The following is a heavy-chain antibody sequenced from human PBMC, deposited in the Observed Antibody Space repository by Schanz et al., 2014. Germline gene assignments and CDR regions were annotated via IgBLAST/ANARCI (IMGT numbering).Heavy chain of an antibody. D-gene: IGHD3-10*01. J-gene: IGHJ4*02. CDR1: GFTVSSNY. CDR3: ARGSMVRGVIISSAFDY. Sequence: EVQLVESGGGLVQPGGSLRLSCAASGFTVSSNYMSWVRQAPGKGLEWVSVIYSGGSTYYADSVKGRFNISRHNSKNTLSLQMNSLRAEDTAVYYCARGSMVRGVIISSAFDYWGQGTLVTVSS. V-gene: IGHV3-53*04. CDR2: IYSGGST.